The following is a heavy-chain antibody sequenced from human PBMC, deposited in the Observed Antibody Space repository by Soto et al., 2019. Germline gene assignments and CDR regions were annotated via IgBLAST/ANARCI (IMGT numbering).Heavy chain of an antibody. Sequence: QMRLVQSRAEVKKPGSSVKLSCKVSGGNSNSYSIAWVRQAPGQGLQWLGTIVPLSGTPNHAQQFQARVTITADTSTNTAYLELSSLRSEDTAIYYCARDWRQMSRGGFFDYWGQGSLVTISS. CDR2: IVPLSGTP. V-gene: IGHV1-69*06. CDR3: ARDWRQMSRGGFFDY. D-gene: IGHD3-16*01. J-gene: IGHJ4*02. CDR1: GGNSNSYS.